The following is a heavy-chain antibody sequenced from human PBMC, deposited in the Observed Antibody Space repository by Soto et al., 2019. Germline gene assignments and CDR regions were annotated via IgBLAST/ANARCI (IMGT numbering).Heavy chain of an antibody. CDR2: MSGSGGST. CDR1: GFTFSRYA. CDR3: AKDFDYSYGYDASDL. J-gene: IGHJ3*01. D-gene: IGHD5-18*01. V-gene: IGHV3-23*01. Sequence: EVQLLESGGGLVQPGGSLRLSCAASGFTFSRYAMSWVRQSPGKGLEWVSAMSGSGGSTYYADSVKGRFTIPRDNSKNTMYLQMNSLRAEDTAVYYCAKDFDYSYGYDASDLWGQGTMVTVSS.